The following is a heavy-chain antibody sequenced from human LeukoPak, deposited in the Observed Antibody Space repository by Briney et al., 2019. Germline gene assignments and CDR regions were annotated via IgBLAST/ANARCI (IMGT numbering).Heavy chain of an antibody. V-gene: IGHV3-7*01. CDR2: IKQDGSEK. Sequence: PGGSLRLSCAASGFTFSNYAMSWVRQAPGKGLEWVANIKQDGSEKYYVDSVKGRFTISRDNAKNSLYLQMNSLRAEDTAVYYCARDRILRSRSDIVVVPPAIKGAGPTAYYYYYMDVWGKGTTVTVSS. CDR1: GFTFSNYA. J-gene: IGHJ6*03. D-gene: IGHD2-2*02. CDR3: ARDRILRSRSDIVVVPPAIKGAGPTAYYYYYMDV.